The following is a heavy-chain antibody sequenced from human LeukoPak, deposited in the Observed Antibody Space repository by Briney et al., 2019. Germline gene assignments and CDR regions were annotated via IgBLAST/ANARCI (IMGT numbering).Heavy chain of an antibody. Sequence: GGSLRLSCAASGFTLSDHYMDWVRQAPGKGLGWIGLIRNKSRKNTTDYAASVKGRFTVSRDDSKNSLYLQMNSLKTEDTAVYFCVRDKVGGYYYPWGQGTMVTVSS. V-gene: IGHV3-72*01. J-gene: IGHJ3*01. CDR1: GFTLSDHY. D-gene: IGHD3-22*01. CDR3: VRDKVGGYYYP. CDR2: IRNKSRKNTT.